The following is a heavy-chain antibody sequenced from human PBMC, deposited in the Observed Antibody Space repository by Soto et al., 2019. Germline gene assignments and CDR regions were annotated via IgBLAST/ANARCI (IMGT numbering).Heavy chain of an antibody. CDR2: ISGSSTYI. CDR1: GFTFSTYS. V-gene: IGHV3-21*01. D-gene: IGHD5-12*01. CDR3: ARERGAGYNSAP. J-gene: IGHJ4*02. Sequence: EVQLVESGGGLVKPGGSLRLSCAASGFTFSTYSMNWVRQAPGKGLEWVSSISGSSTYIYYADSVKGRFTISRDNAKNSLELQMNSLRAEDTAVYYCARERGAGYNSAPGGQGTLVTVSS.